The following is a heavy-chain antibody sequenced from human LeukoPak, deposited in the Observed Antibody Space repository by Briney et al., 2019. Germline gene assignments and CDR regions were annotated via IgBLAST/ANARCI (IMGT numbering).Heavy chain of an antibody. CDR2: IFTSGST. V-gene: IGHV4-61*02. CDR3: ARERATVTTEVDS. CDR1: GYSISSGYY. Sequence: PSETLSLTCAVSGYSISSGYYWGWIRQPAGEGLEWIGRIFTSGSTNYNPSLKSRLTISLDKSRNQFSLKLSSVTAADTAVYYCARERATVTTEVDSWGQGILVTVSS. J-gene: IGHJ4*02. D-gene: IGHD4-17*01.